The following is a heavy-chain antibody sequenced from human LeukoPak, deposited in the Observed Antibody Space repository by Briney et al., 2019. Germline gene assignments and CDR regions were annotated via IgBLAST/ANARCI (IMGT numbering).Heavy chain of an antibody. CDR1: GFTFTGFF. J-gene: IGHJ2*01. CDR2: INRDGTET. D-gene: IGHD2/OR15-2a*01. Sequence: GGSLRLSCAASGFTFTGFFMSWLRQAPGKGLEWVANINRDGTETYYVGSVKGRFTISIDNAKNSVYLQMNSLRAEDTAVYYCARSPNRNPGGRYFDLWGRGTLVTVSS. V-gene: IGHV3-7*01. CDR3: ARSPNRNPGGRYFDL.